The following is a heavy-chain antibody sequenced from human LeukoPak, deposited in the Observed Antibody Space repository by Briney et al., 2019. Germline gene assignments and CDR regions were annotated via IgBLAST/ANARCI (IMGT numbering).Heavy chain of an antibody. J-gene: IGHJ4*02. CDR2: INANNGNT. V-gene: IGHV1-18*01. Sequence: ASVKVSCKASGYTFTSYGITWVRQAPGQGLEWMGWINANNGNTNYAQNLQGRVTMTRDTSTSTAYMELRSLRSDDTAVYYCAKGLSESIYDALDSWGQGTLVTVSS. CDR3: AKGLSESIYDALDS. D-gene: IGHD1-26*01. CDR1: GYTFTSYG.